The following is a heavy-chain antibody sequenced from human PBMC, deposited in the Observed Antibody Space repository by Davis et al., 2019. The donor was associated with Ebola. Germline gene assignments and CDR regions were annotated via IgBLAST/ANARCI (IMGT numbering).Heavy chain of an antibody. D-gene: IGHD6-6*01. V-gene: IGHV3-30*02. CDR1: GFPFSDYG. CDR3: AKPGIEAPN. CDR2: IRYDGSKK. Sequence: PGGPLRLSCAASGFPFSDYGMPWVRQAPGKGLEWVASIRYDGSKKYYPDSVKGRFTISRDNSKNTLYLQMNSLRTEDTAVYYCAKPGIEAPNWGQGTLVTVSS. J-gene: IGHJ4*02.